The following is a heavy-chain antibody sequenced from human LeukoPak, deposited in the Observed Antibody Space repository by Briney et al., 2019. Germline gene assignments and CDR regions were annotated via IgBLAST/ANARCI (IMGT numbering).Heavy chain of an antibody. CDR1: GYSFTSYW. Sequence: PGESLKISCKGSGYSFTSYWIGWVRQMPGKGLEWMGIIYPGDSDTRYSPSFQGQVTISADKSISTAYLQWSSLKASDTAMYYCSSKVAEYDILTGHDAFDIWGQGTMVTVSS. CDR2: IYPGDSDT. CDR3: SSKVAEYDILTGHDAFDI. V-gene: IGHV5-51*01. J-gene: IGHJ3*02. D-gene: IGHD3-9*01.